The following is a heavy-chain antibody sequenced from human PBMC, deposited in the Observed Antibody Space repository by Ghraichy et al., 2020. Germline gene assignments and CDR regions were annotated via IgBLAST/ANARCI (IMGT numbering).Heavy chain of an antibody. CDR3: ASVLDYSDTSAYRFDY. CDR2: MHSDGNRK. D-gene: IGHD3-22*01. Sequence: GGSLRLSCSASGLTFRTHLMHWVRQPPGKGLEWVASMHSDGNRKNYADSVKGRFTISRDNSNNTLYLQTNSLRNEDTAVYYCASVLDYSDTSAYRFDYWGRGTHITVSS. J-gene: IGHJ4*02. CDR1: GLTFRTHL. V-gene: IGHV3-30*02.